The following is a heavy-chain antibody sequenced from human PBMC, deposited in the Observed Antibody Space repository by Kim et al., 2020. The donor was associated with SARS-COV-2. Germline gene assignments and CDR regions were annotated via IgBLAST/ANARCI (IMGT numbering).Heavy chain of an antibody. J-gene: IGHJ6*02. CDR1: GFTFSSYA. Sequence: GGSLRLSCAASGFTFSSYAMSWVRQAPGKGLEWVSVIYSGGSSTYYADSVKGRFTISRDNSKNTLYLQMNSLRAEDTAVYYCAKDLGLYYDILTGPPEGGMDVWGQGTTVTVSS. CDR3: AKDLGLYYDILTGPPEGGMDV. V-gene: IGHV3-23*03. CDR2: IYSGGSST. D-gene: IGHD3-9*01.